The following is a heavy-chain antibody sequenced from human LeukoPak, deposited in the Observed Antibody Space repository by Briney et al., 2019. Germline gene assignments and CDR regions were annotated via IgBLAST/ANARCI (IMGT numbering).Heavy chain of an antibody. D-gene: IGHD1-1*01. CDR1: GFTFNTYT. CDR3: ARDCRLNCARQPGFDS. V-gene: IGHV3-48*02. J-gene: IGHJ5*01. CDR2: ISSSGSTI. Sequence: RTGGSLRLSCAASGFTFNTYTMNWVRQAPGKGLEWVSYISSSGSTIYYADSVKGRLTISRDNAKNSLYLQLSSLRDEDTAVYYCARDCRLNCARQPGFDSWGQGTLVTVSS.